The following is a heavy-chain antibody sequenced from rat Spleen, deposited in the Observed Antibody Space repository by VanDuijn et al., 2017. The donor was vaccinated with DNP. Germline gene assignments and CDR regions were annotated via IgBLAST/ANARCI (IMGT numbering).Heavy chain of an antibody. CDR2: INKDSTTM. CDR3: TRGENWIYDY. CDR1: GFNFNDYR. V-gene: IGHV4-2*01. D-gene: IGHD1-2*01. J-gene: IGHJ2*01. Sequence: EVKLVESGGGLVQPGRSLKLSCVVSGFNFNDYRMAWVRQAPGKGLEWIGEINKDSTTMNYTPSLKDKFTISRDNAQNTLYLQMSRLGSEDTAIYYCTRGENWIYDYWGQGVMVTVSS.